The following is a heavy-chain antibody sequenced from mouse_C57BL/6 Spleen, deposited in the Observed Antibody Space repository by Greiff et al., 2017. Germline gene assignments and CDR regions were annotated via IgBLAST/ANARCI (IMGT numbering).Heavy chain of an antibody. CDR2: IYPGDGDT. D-gene: IGHD4-1*02. Sequence: VQLQQSGAELVKPGASVKISCKASGYAFSSYWMNWVKQRPGKGLEWIGQIYPGDGDTNYNGKFKGKATLTADKSSSTAYMQRSSLTSEDSAVYFCARSTGDRGFFDYWGQGTTLTVSS. CDR3: ARSTGDRGFFDY. CDR1: GYAFSSYW. J-gene: IGHJ2*01. V-gene: IGHV1-80*01.